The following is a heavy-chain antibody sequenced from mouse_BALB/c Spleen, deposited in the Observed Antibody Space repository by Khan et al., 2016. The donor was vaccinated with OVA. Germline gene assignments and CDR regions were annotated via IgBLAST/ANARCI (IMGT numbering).Heavy chain of an antibody. J-gene: IGHJ3*01. V-gene: IGHV1-7*01. D-gene: IGHD1-1*01. Sequence: QIQLVQSGAELAKPGASVKMSCKASGYTFTNYWMHWVKQRPGQGLEWIGYIDPTTGYTEYNQKFKDKATLTADKSSSTAYMQLSSLTSEDSAVSYCTSHGSTDTWFGYWGQGTLVTVSA. CDR1: GYTFTNYW. CDR2: IDPTTGYT. CDR3: TSHGSTDTWFGY.